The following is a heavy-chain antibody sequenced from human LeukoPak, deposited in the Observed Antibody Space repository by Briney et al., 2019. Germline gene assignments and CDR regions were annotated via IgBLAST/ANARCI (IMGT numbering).Heavy chain of an antibody. J-gene: IGHJ3*02. CDR1: GFTVSSNY. Sequence: GGSLRLSCAASGFTVSSNYMSWVRQAPGKGLEWVSVIYSGGSTYYADSVKGRFTISKDNSKNTLYLQMNSLRAEDTAVYYCATDSSGYYSYAFDIWGQGTMVTVSS. CDR3: ATDSSGYYSYAFDI. V-gene: IGHV3-53*01. D-gene: IGHD3-22*01. CDR2: IYSGGST.